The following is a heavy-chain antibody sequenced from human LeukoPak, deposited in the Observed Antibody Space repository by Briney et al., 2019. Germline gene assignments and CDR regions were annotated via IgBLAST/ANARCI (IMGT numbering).Heavy chain of an antibody. CDR2: IYYSGSI. D-gene: IGHD2-21*01. CDR1: GVSISSSNSY. J-gene: IGHJ6*03. V-gene: IGHV4-39*07. Sequence: PSETLSLTCTVSGVSISSSNSYWGWIRQPAGKGLEWIGHIYYSGSIFLNPSLKSRVTISVDTSKNQFSLKLSSVTAADAAFYYCARVPLWFGTGYMDVWGKGTTVIVSS. CDR3: ARVPLWFGTGYMDV.